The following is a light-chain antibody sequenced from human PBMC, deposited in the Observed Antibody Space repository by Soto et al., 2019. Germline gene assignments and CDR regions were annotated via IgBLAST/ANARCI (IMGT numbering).Light chain of an antibody. Sequence: ERVLTQSPATLSRSPGERVTLSGRASQSVYTSLAWYQQKPGQAPRLLIYGASTRATDMPGTFSGRGSGTEFTLTISSLRPEDFGVYYCQQYRSWPRTFGQGTKVDIK. CDR1: QSVYTS. V-gene: IGKV3-15*01. CDR3: QQYRSWPRT. J-gene: IGKJ1*01. CDR2: GAS.